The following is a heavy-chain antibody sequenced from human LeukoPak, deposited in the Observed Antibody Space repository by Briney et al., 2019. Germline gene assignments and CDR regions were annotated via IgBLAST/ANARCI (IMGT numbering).Heavy chain of an antibody. CDR1: GFTFSSYV. CDR2: ISSSSSYI. J-gene: IGHJ3*02. V-gene: IGHV3-21*01. CDR3: ARLRSRDGHAWYAFDI. D-gene: IGHD5-24*01. Sequence: GGSLRLSCAASGFTFSSYVMNWVRQAPGKGLEWVSSISSSSSYIYYADSVKGRFTISRDNAKNSLYLQMNSLRAEDTAVYYCARLRSRDGHAWYAFDIWGQGTMVTVSS.